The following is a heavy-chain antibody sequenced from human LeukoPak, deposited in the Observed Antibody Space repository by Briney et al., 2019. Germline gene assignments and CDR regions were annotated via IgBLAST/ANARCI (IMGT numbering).Heavy chain of an antibody. D-gene: IGHD3-16*01. CDR3: AREAELWLRWFDP. V-gene: IGHV4-39*07. Sequence: SETLSLTCTVSGGSISSSYYWGWIRQPPEKGLEWIGSIYYSGSTYYNPSLKSRVTISVDTSKNQFSLKLSSVTAADTAVYYCAREAELWLRWFDPWGQGTLVTVSS. CDR1: GGSISSSYY. J-gene: IGHJ5*02. CDR2: IYYSGST.